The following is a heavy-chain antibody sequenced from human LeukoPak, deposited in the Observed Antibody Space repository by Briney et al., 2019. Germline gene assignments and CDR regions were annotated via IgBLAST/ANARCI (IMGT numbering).Heavy chain of an antibody. D-gene: IGHD6-19*01. CDR1: GFTFSSYG. CDR3: AKDRGQQWLVDWFDP. Sequence: GGSLRLSCAASGFTFSSYGMHWVRQAPGKGLEWVGVISYDGSNKYYADSVKGRFTSSRDNSKNTLYLQMNSLRAEDTAVYYCAKDRGQQWLVDWFDPWGQGTLVTVSS. J-gene: IGHJ5*02. CDR2: ISYDGSNK. V-gene: IGHV3-30*18.